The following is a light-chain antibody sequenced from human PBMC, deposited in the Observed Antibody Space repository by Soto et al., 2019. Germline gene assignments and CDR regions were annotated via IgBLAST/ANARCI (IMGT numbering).Light chain of an antibody. V-gene: IGLV2-11*01. J-gene: IGLJ3*02. CDR3: CSYAGTLWV. CDR1: SSDVGDYKY. Sequence: QSVLTQPRSVSGSPGQSVTISCTGTSSDVGDYKYVSWYQQQHPDKVPKLMIYDVSKRPSGVPDRFSGSKSGSTASLTISGLQADDEADYYCCSYAGTLWVFGGGTKLTVL. CDR2: DVS.